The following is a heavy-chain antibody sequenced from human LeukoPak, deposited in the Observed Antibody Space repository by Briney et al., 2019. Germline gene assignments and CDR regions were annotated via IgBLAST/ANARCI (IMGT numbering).Heavy chain of an antibody. CDR3: ARGSDREANCVDY. CDR1: GFIFSDSV. Sequence: GGSLRLSCAASGFIFSDSVMYWVRQAPGKGLEWVAIVSYDGTTTGHADFLNGRFTIPRDNSKNTVYLQMNNLRPEDTAVYFCARGSDREANCVDYWGQGTLVTVSS. V-gene: IGHV3-30*04. J-gene: IGHJ4*02. D-gene: IGHD2-21*01. CDR2: VSYDGTTT.